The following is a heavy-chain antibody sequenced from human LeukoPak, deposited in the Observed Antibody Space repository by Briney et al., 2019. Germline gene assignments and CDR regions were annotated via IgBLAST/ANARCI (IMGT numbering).Heavy chain of an antibody. J-gene: IGHJ4*02. Sequence: PGGSLRLSCAASGFTFSSYAMSWVRQAPGKGLEWVSAISGSGGSTYYADSVKGRFTISRDNAKNTLYLQMNSLRAEDTAVYYCARDRGGLEYSSPSRGQGTLVTVSS. CDR3: ARDRGGLEYSSPS. D-gene: IGHD6-6*01. CDR1: GFTFSSYA. V-gene: IGHV3-23*01. CDR2: ISGSGGST.